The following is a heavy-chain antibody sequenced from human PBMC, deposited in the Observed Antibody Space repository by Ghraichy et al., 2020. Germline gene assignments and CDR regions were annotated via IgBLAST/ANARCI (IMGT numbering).Heavy chain of an antibody. CDR2: IYSGGST. J-gene: IGHJ4*02. D-gene: IGHD4-17*01. V-gene: IGHV3-66*01. CDR1: GFTVSSNY. Sequence: GGSLRLSCAASGFTVSSNYMSWVRQAPGKGLEWVLVIYSGGSTYYADSVKGRFTISRDNSKNTLYLQMNSLRAEDTAVYYCAREGGYGDYGGFDYWGQGTLVTVSS. CDR3: AREGGYGDYGGFDY.